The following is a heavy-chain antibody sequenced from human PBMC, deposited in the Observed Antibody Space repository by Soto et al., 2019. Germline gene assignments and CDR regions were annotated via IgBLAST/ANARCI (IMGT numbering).Heavy chain of an antibody. V-gene: IGHV3-23*01. J-gene: IGHJ5*02. CDR3: ARGDDSNDGCWFDP. Sequence: GGSLRLSCAASGFTFSSYAMSWVRQAPGKGLKWVSAFSGRGGSTYYADSVKGRFTISRDNSKNTMYLQMNSLRAEDTAVYYCARGDDSNDGCWFDPWGQGTLVTVSS. CDR2: FSGRGGST. CDR1: GFTFSSYA. D-gene: IGHD1-1*01.